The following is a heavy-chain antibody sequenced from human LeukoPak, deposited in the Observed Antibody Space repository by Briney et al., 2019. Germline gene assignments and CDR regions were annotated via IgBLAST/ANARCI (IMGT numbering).Heavy chain of an antibody. CDR3: ARPHTDYYDSSGPLDY. Sequence: ASVKVSCKVSGYTLTELSMHWVRQAPGKGLEWMGGFDPEDGETIYAQKFQGRVTITADKSTSTAYMELSSLRSEDTAVYYCARPHTDYYDSSGPLDYWGQGTLVTVSS. J-gene: IGHJ4*02. CDR1: GYTLTELS. CDR2: FDPEDGET. D-gene: IGHD3-22*01. V-gene: IGHV1-24*01.